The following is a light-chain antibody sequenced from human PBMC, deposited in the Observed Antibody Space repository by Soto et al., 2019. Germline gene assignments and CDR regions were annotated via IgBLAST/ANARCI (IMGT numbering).Light chain of an antibody. CDR1: QSVSSTS. Sequence: EIVLTQSPVTMSLSPGERATLSCRASQSVSSTSLAWYQQRPGQAPRLLIYGASTRAGGVPDRFSGSGSGTDFTLTISRLEPEDFAVYYCQLYGTSPFTFGPGTKVDIK. V-gene: IGKV3-20*01. J-gene: IGKJ3*01. CDR2: GAS. CDR3: QLYGTSPFT.